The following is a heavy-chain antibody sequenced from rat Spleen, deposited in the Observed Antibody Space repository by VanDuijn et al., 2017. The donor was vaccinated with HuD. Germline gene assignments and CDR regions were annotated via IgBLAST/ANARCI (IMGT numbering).Heavy chain of an antibody. D-gene: IGHD1-10*01. CDR3: STENYWFAY. CDR1: GFTFSNYD. Sequence: EVQLVESGGGLVQPGRSMKLSCAASGFTFSNYDMAWVRQAPKKGLEWVASISYEGTSTYYGDSVKGRFTISRDNAKSTLYLQMNSLRSEDTATYYCSTENYWFAYWGQGTLVTVSS. V-gene: IGHV5-22*01. J-gene: IGHJ3*01. CDR2: ISYEGTST.